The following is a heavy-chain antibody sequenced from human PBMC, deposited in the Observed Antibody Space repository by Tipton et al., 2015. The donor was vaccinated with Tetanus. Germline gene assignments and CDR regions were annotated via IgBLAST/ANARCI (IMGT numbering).Heavy chain of an antibody. CDR1: GGSISRGGYF. V-gene: IGHV4-31*03. CDR2: IYYSGST. CDR3: ARIHDFLSGHFDF. J-gene: IGHJ4*02. Sequence: TLSLTCSVSGGSISRGGYFWNWIRQRPGKGPEWIGYIYYSGSTYYNPSFKSRVTVSADPSQNQFSLKLSSVTAADTGVYYCARIHDFLSGHFDFWGPGTLVTVSS. D-gene: IGHD3-3*01.